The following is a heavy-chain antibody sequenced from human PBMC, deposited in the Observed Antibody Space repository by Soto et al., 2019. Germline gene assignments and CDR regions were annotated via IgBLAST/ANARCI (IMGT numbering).Heavy chain of an antibody. CDR2: INPSGGST. J-gene: IGHJ5*02. D-gene: IGHD3-16*01. V-gene: IGHV1-46*01. CDR1: GYTFSSYY. Sequence: QVQLVQSGAEVKKPGASVKVSCKASGYTFSSYYMHWVRQAPGQGLEWMGIINPSGGSTSYAQKFQGRVTMTRDTSTSTVYMELSSLRSEDTAVYYCARNMNKGGGWFDLWGQGTLVTVSS. CDR3: ARNMNKGGGWFDL.